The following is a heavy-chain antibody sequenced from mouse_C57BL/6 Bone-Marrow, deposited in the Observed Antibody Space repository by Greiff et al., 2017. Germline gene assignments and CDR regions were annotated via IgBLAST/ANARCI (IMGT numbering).Heavy chain of an antibody. CDR3: ARGTGVTTGDY. Sequence: VQLQQSGPELVKPGASVKISCKASGYAFSSSWMNWVKQRPGKGLEWIGRIYPGDGDTKYNGKFKGKATLTAYKSSSTAYMQLSSLTSEDSAVYFCARGTGVTTGDYWGRGTTLTVSS. V-gene: IGHV1-82*01. J-gene: IGHJ2*01. CDR1: GYAFSSSW. CDR2: IYPGDGDT. D-gene: IGHD3-1*01.